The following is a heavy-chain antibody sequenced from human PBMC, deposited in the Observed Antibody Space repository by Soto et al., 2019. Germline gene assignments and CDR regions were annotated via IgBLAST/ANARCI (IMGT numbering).Heavy chain of an antibody. CDR1: GGSFSGYY. CDR2: INHSGST. D-gene: IGHD5-12*01. Sequence: KASETLSLTCAVYGGSFSGYYWSWIRQPPGKGLEWIGEINHSGSTNYNPSLKSRVTISVDTSKNQFSLKLSSVTAADTAVYYCARGRWLHVRIYFDYWGQGTLVTVSS. V-gene: IGHV4-34*01. CDR3: ARGRWLHVRIYFDY. J-gene: IGHJ4*02.